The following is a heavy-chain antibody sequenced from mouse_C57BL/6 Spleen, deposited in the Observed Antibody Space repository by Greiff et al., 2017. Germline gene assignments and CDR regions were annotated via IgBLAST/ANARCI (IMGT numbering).Heavy chain of an antibody. CDR2: INPGSGGT. CDR1: GYAFTNYL. J-gene: IGHJ2*01. CDR3: ARFYGSSYFDY. V-gene: IGHV1-54*01. D-gene: IGHD1-1*01. Sequence: QVQLQQSGAELVRPGTSVKVPCKASGYAFTNYLIEWVKQRPGQGLEWIGVINPGSGGTNYNEKFKGKATLTADKSSSTAYMQLSSLTSEDSAVYFCARFYGSSYFDYWGQGTTLTVSS.